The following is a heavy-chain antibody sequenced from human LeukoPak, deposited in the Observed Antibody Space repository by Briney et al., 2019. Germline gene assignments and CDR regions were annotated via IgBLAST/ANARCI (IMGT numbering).Heavy chain of an antibody. CDR1: EFIFSNFA. J-gene: IGHJ4*02. CDR2: ISGNAAAT. Sequence: GGSLRLSCVASEFIFSNFAMSWVRQAPGKGLEWVSTISGNAAATYYGDSVKGRFTISRDNSRNTLYLQMNSLRAEDTAIYYCAKERTHRRYYDSTGYYNQYDYWGQGALVTVSS. CDR3: AKERTHRRYYDSTGYYNQYDY. D-gene: IGHD3-22*01. V-gene: IGHV3-23*01.